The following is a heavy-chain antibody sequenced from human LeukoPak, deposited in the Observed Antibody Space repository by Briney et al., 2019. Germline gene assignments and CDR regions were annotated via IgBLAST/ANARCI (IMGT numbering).Heavy chain of an antibody. CDR1: GGSISSYY. J-gene: IGHJ2*01. V-gene: IGHV4-59*01. Sequence: SETLSLTCTVSGGSISSYYWSWIRQPPGKGLEWIGYIYYSGSTNYNPSLKSRVTISVDTSKNQFSLKLSSVTAAATAVYYCARXNFGSSSLVXLYWYXXLWGRGTLXXXXS. CDR2: IYYSGST. D-gene: IGHD6-13*01. CDR3: ARXNFGSSSLVXLYWYXXL.